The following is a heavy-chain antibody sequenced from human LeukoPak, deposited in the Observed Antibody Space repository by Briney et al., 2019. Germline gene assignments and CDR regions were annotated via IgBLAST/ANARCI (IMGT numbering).Heavy chain of an antibody. D-gene: IGHD6-13*01. J-gene: IGHJ6*03. V-gene: IGHV4-61*02. Sequence: SETLSLTCTVSGGSISSSSYYWSWIRQPAGKGLEWIGRIYTSGSTNYNPSLKSRVTISVDKSKNQFSLKLSSVTAADTAVYYCARVQQQLVKNYYYYYMDVWGKGTTVTVSS. CDR3: ARVQQQLVKNYYYYYMDV. CDR1: GGSISSSSYY. CDR2: IYTSGST.